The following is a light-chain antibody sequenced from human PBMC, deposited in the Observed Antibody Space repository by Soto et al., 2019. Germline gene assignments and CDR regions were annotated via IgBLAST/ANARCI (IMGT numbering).Light chain of an antibody. J-gene: IGLJ2*01. Sequence: QSVLTQPPSASGTPGQRVTISCSGSSFNIGSNPVNWYQQLPGAAPKLLIYSNNQRPSGVPDRFSGSKSGTSASLAISGLQSEDEADYYCAAWDNRLTGHVVYGGGTKLTVL. CDR2: SNN. CDR1: SFNIGSNP. CDR3: AAWDNRLTGHVV. V-gene: IGLV1-44*01.